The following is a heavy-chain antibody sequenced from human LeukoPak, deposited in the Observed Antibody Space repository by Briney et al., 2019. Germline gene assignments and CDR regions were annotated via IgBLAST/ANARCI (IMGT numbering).Heavy chain of an antibody. V-gene: IGHV1-46*01. D-gene: IGHD4-23*01. CDR3: ARERDTVVTRIGYYYYGMDV. CDR1: GYTFTSNY. Sequence: ASVKVSCKAFGYTFTSNYMHWVRQAPGQGLEWMGIINPSGGSTSYAQKFQGRVTMTRDTSTSTVYMELSSLRSEDTAVYYCARERDTVVTRIGYYYYGMDVWGQGTTVTVSS. CDR2: INPSGGST. J-gene: IGHJ6*02.